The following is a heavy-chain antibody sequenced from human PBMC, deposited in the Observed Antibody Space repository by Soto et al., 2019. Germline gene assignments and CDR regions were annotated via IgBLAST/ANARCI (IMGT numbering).Heavy chain of an antibody. CDR2: IYNVGRT. J-gene: IGHJ4*02. D-gene: IGHD6-19*01. CDR1: GASIRNFY. CDR3: AQTTGWPGFDD. V-gene: IGHV4-59*01. Sequence: QVHLQESGPGLVKPSETMSLTCTASGASIRNFYWNWVRQFPGKGLEWIVHIYNVGRTNYNPSLKSRVTISVDTSKNQFSLKLSSVTVADTAVYYCAQTTGWPGFDDWVQGTLVAVSS.